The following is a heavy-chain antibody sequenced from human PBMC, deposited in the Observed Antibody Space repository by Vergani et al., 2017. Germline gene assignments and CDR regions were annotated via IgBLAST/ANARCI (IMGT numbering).Heavy chain of an antibody. Sequence: QVQLQESGPGLVKPSETLSLTCTVSGGSISSYYWSWIRQPPGKGLEWIGYIYYSGSTNYNPSLKSRVTISVDTSKNQFSLKLSSVTAADTAVYYCARGRWRGYDSCDYWGQGTLVTVSS. CDR3: ARGRWRGYDSCDY. CDR2: IYYSGST. CDR1: GGSISSYY. V-gene: IGHV4-59*01. J-gene: IGHJ4*02. D-gene: IGHD5-12*01.